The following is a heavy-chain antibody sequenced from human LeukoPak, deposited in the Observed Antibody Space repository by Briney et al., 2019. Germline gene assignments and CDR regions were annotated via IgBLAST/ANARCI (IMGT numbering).Heavy chain of an antibody. D-gene: IGHD3-22*01. J-gene: IGHJ3*02. CDR3: ARDDSSTYYRPRVPVGCDI. Sequence: SETLSLTCTVSGYSISSGCYWGWIRQPPGKGLGWIGSIHYSGSTYYNPSLKSRVTISEDTSKNQFSLKLSSVTAADTAVYYCARDDSSTYYRPRVPVGCDIWGQGTMVTVSS. V-gene: IGHV4-38-2*02. CDR1: GYSISSGCY. CDR2: IHYSGST.